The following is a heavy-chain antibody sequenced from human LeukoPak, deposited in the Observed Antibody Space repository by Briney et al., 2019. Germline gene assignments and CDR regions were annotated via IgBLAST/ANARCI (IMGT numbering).Heavy chain of an antibody. D-gene: IGHD3-16*01. Sequence: SVKVSCKASGGTFNSYAISWVRQAPGQGLEWMGGIIPIFGTTNYARKFRGRVTLTADKSTRTAYMELSSLRSEDTAVYYCAGDNDSRDPPHFDYWGQGTLVTVSS. V-gene: IGHV1-69*06. CDR1: GGTFNSYA. J-gene: IGHJ4*02. CDR3: AGDNDSRDPPHFDY. CDR2: IIPIFGTT.